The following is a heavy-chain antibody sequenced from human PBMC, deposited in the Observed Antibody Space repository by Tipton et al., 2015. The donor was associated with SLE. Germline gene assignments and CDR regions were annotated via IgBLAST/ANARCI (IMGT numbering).Heavy chain of an antibody. V-gene: IGHV3-30*02. CDR1: GFTFSSYS. D-gene: IGHD2-15*01. CDR2: IRYDGSNK. Sequence: SLRLSCAASGFTFSSYSMHWVRQAPGKGLEWVAFIRYDGSNKYYADSVKGRFTISRDNSKNTLYLQMNSLRAEDTAVYYCAREVVQNFDLWGRGTLVTVSS. J-gene: IGHJ2*01. CDR3: AREVVQNFDL.